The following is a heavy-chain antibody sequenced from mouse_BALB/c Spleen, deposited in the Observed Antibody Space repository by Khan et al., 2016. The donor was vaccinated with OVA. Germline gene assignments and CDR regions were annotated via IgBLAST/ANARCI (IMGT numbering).Heavy chain of an antibody. V-gene: IGHV1S41*01. CDR3: ARENYYGSTYCAMDY. Sequence: DLVKPGASVKLSCKASGYTFTSYWINWIKQRPGQGLEWIGRIGPGSGSTYYNEMFKGKATLTVDTSSSTAYIQLSSLSSEDSGVYFCARENYYGSTYCAMDYWGQGTSVTVSS. CDR2: IGPGSGST. J-gene: IGHJ4*01. CDR1: GYTFTSYW. D-gene: IGHD1-1*01.